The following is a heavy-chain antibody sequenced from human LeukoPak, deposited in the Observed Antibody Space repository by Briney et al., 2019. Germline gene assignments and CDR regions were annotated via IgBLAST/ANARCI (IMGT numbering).Heavy chain of an antibody. V-gene: IGHV4-31*03. Sequence: SETLSLTCTVSGGSISSGGYYWSWIGQHPGKGLEWIGYIYYSGSTYYNPSLKSRVTISVDTSKNQFSLKLSSVTAADTAVYYCARGNEITMDPEWWFDPWGQGTLVTVSS. D-gene: IGHD3-10*01. J-gene: IGHJ5*02. CDR3: ARGNEITMDPEWWFDP. CDR1: GGSISSGGYY. CDR2: IYYSGST.